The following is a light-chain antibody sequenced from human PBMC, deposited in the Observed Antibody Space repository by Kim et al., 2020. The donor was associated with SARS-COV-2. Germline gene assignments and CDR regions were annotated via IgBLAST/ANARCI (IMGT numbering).Light chain of an antibody. Sequence: VSPGQTARVTGAGSVLAEKRVRGLQGRPGQAPVVVVNRDTERPSGSPEGCSGSSSGDTAALTIGGAQLEDEADYYCYSATASAWVFGGGTQLTVL. V-gene: IGLV3-27*01. CDR1: VLAEKR. J-gene: IGLJ3*02. CDR2: RDT. CDR3: YSATASAWV.